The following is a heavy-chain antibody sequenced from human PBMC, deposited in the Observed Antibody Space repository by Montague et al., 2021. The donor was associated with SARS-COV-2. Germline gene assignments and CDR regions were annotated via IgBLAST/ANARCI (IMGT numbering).Heavy chain of an antibody. J-gene: IGHJ5*02. Sequence: SETLSLTCTVSGGSISSSSYYWGWIRQPPGKGLEWIGSIYYSGSTYYNPSLKSRVTIYVDTSKNQFALKLSSATAADTAVYYCARDLRRGFDPWGQGTLVTVSS. CDR2: IYYSGST. CDR1: GGSISSSSYY. CDR3: ARDLRRGFDP. V-gene: IGHV4-39*06.